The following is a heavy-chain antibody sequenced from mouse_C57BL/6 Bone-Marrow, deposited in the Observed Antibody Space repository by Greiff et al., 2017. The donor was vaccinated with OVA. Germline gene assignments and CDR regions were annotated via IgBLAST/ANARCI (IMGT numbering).Heavy chain of an antibody. Sequence: VQLVESGAELARPGASVKLSCKASGYTFTSYGISWVKQRTGQGLEWIGEIYPRSGNTYYNEKFKGKATLTADKSSSTAYMELRSLTSEDSAVYFCASGGLLWYLAYWGQGTLVTVSA. J-gene: IGHJ3*01. CDR2: IYPRSGNT. V-gene: IGHV1-81*01. D-gene: IGHD2-1*01. CDR3: ASGGLLWYLAY. CDR1: GYTFTSYG.